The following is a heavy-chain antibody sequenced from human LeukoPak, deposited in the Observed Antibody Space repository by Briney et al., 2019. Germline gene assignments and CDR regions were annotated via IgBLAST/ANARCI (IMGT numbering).Heavy chain of an antibody. CDR3: ARGADLWFGESLPFDY. CDR1: GFTFSSYG. D-gene: IGHD3-10*01. V-gene: IGHV3-30*03. J-gene: IGHJ4*02. CDR2: ISYDGSNK. Sequence: SGGSLRLSCAASGFTFSSYGMHWVRQAPGKGLEWVAVISYDGSNKYYADSVKGRFTFSRDNSKNTLYLQMNSLRAEDTAVYYCARGADLWFGESLPFDYWGQGTLVTVSS.